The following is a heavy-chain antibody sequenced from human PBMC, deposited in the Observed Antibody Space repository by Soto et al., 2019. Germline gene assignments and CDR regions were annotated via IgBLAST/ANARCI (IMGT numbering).Heavy chain of an antibody. J-gene: IGHJ4*02. CDR1: GGSISSNY. V-gene: IGHV4-59*01. CDR2: VYDGGST. D-gene: IGHD6-13*01. CDR3: ARYRREAVAGYALDN. Sequence: SETLSLTCTVSGGSISSNYWTWIRQPPGKGLEWIGNVYDGGSTNYNPSLKSRATISEDTSKSQFSLKVNSMTAADTAVYYCARYRREAVAGYALDNWGQGMLVTVSS.